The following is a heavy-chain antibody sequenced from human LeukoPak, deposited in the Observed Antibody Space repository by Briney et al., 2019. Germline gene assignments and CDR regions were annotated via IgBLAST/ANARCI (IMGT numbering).Heavy chain of an antibody. V-gene: IGHV3-23*01. Sequence: GGSLRLSCAASGFTFPNYVMSWVRQAPGKGLEWVSSISGSGGNTYYADSVKGRFTISRDNSKNTLYLQMNSLRAEDAAVYYCANEYSKGDVWGQGTMVTVSS. CDR2: ISGSGGNT. CDR1: GFTFPNYV. CDR3: ANEYSKGDV. D-gene: IGHD4-11*01. J-gene: IGHJ3*01.